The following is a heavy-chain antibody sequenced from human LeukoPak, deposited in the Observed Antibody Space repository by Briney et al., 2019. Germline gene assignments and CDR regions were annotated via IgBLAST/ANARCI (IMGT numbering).Heavy chain of an antibody. CDR2: IYYSGST. V-gene: IGHV4-59*12. CDR1: GGSISSYY. Sequence: SETLSLTCTVSGGSISSYYWSWIRQPPGKGLEWIGYIYYSGSTNYNPSLKSRVTISVDTSKNQFSPQLNSVTPEDTAVYYCAREDGSIYGSGSYFDYWGQGTLVTVSS. J-gene: IGHJ4*02. D-gene: IGHD3-10*01. CDR3: AREDGSIYGSGSYFDY.